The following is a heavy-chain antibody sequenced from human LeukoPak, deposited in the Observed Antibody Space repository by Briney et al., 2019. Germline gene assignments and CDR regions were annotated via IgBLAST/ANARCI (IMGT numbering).Heavy chain of an antibody. Sequence: ASVKVSCKASGDTFTSYYMHWVRQAPGQGLEWMGIINPSGDSTSSAQTFQGRVTMTRDMSTSTVYTALSSLRTEDTAVYYCARGRHSYESSDYYYEGDAFDIWGQGTMVTVSS. J-gene: IGHJ3*02. CDR2: INPSGDST. D-gene: IGHD3-22*01. CDR1: GDTFTSYY. CDR3: ARGRHSYESSDYYYEGDAFDI. V-gene: IGHV1-46*01.